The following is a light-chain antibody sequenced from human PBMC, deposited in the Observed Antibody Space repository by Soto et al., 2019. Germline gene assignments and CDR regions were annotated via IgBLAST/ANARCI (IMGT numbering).Light chain of an antibody. CDR1: QSVSRY. CDR2: DAS. Sequence: EIVLTQSPVTLSLSPGERATLSCRASQSVSRYLAWYQQKPGQPPRLLIYDASKRATGVPARFSGSGSGTDFTLTNSSLEPEDFAVYYCQQRSDWPLTFGGGTDVEI. V-gene: IGKV3-11*01. J-gene: IGKJ4*01. CDR3: QQRSDWPLT.